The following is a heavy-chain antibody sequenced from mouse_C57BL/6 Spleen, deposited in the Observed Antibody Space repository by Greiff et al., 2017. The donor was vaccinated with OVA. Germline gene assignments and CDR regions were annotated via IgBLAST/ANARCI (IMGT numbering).Heavy chain of an antibody. V-gene: IGHV1-50*01. J-gene: IGHJ4*01. D-gene: IGHD1-1*01. Sequence: VQLQQPGAELVKPGASVKLSCKASGYTFTSYWMQWVKQRPGQGLEWIGEIDPSDSYTNYNQKFKGKATLTVDTSSSTAYMQLRSRTSEDSAVYYCARAYYYGISDYAMDYWGQGTSVTVSS. CDR2: IDPSDSYT. CDR1: GYTFTSYW. CDR3: ARAYYYGISDYAMDY.